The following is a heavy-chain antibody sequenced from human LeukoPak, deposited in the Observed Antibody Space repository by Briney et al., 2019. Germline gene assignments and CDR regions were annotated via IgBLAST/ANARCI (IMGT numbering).Heavy chain of an antibody. D-gene: IGHD6-19*01. V-gene: IGHV4-59*01. CDR1: GVSISSYY. J-gene: IGHJ3*02. CDR3: ARGYSSGWYAFDI. CDR2: IYYSGST. Sequence: SETLSLTCTVSGVSISSYYWSWVRQTPGKGLEWVGYIYYSGSTSYNPSLKSRVTISVDTAKNQFSLKLTSVTAADTAVYYCARGYSSGWYAFDIWGQGTMVTVSS.